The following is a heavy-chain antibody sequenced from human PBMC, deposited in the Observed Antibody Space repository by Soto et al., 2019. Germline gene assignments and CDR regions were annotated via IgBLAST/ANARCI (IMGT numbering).Heavy chain of an antibody. D-gene: IGHD6-13*01. J-gene: IGHJ3*02. CDR2: ISSSSSYI. CDR1: GLTFSSYS. Sequence: EVQLVESGGGLVKPGGSLRLSCAASGLTFSSYSMNWVRQAPGKGLEWVSSISSSSSYIYYADSVKGRFTISRDNAKNSLYLQMNSLRAEDTAVYYCARKMAAAIDAFDIWGQGTMVTVSS. V-gene: IGHV3-21*01. CDR3: ARKMAAAIDAFDI.